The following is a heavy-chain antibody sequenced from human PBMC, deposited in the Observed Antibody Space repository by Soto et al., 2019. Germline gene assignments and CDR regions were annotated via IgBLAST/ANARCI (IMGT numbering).Heavy chain of an antibody. Sequence: PGGSLRLSCAASGFTFSSYWMSWVRQAPGKGLEWVANIKQDGSEKYYVDSVKGRFTISRDNAKNSLYLQMNSLRVEDTATYYCAGSLENPYFYYGPNFSCPTTTGTVSS. V-gene: IGHV3-7*01. CDR3: AGSLENPYFYYGPNF. D-gene: IGHD1-1*01. CDR2: IKQDGSEK. CDR1: GFTFSSYW. J-gene: IGHJ6*02.